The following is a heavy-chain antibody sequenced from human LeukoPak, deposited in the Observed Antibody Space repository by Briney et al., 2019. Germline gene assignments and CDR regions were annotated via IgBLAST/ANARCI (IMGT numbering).Heavy chain of an antibody. CDR1: GGSISSSSYY. D-gene: IGHD3-22*01. V-gene: IGHV4-39*01. Sequence: SETLSLTCTVSGGSISSSSYYWGWIRQPPGKGLEWIGSIYYSGSTYYNPSLKSRVTISVDTSKNQFSLKLSSVTAADTAVYYCAASSGYYYSPLDYWDQGTLVTVSS. J-gene: IGHJ4*02. CDR3: AASSGYYYSPLDY. CDR2: IYYSGST.